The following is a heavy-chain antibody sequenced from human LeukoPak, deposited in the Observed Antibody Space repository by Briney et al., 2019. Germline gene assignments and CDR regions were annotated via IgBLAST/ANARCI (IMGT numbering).Heavy chain of an antibody. D-gene: IGHD2-21*02. CDR3: ARGSSDCGGDCYGAFDI. Sequence: PSETLSLTCTVSGGAISSGDYYWSWIRQPPGKGLEWIGYIYYSGSTYYNPSLKSRVTISVDTSKNQFSLKLSSVTAADTAVYYCARGSSDCGGDCYGAFDIWGQGTMLTVSS. V-gene: IGHV4-30-4*01. CDR2: IYYSGST. J-gene: IGHJ3*02. CDR1: GGAISSGDYY.